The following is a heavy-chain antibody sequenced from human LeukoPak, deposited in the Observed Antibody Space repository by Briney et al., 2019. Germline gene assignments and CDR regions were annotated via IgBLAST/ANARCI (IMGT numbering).Heavy chain of an antibody. CDR1: GGSFSGYY. J-gene: IGHJ4*02. CDR3: ARGIGQWLAVFYYFDY. Sequence: SETLSLTCAVYGGSFSGYYWSWIRQPPGKGLEWIGEINHSGSTNYNPSLKSRVTISVDTSKNQFSLKLSSLTAADTAVYYCARGIGQWLAVFYYFDYWGQGTLVTVSS. V-gene: IGHV4-34*01. CDR2: INHSGST. D-gene: IGHD6-19*01.